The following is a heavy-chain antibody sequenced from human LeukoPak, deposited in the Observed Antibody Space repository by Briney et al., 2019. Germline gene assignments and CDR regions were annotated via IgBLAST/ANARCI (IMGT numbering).Heavy chain of an antibody. J-gene: IGHJ4*02. CDR3: ATDHLVLRDY. CDR2: INIYNGDT. CDR1: GYTFTNYG. V-gene: IGHV1-18*01. D-gene: IGHD6-13*01. Sequence: GASVKVSCKASGYTFTNYGITWVRQAPGQGLEWMGWINIYNGDTNYAQKLQGRLTMTKDTSTTTAYMELSSLRSEDTAVYYCATDHLVLRDYWGQGTLVTVSS.